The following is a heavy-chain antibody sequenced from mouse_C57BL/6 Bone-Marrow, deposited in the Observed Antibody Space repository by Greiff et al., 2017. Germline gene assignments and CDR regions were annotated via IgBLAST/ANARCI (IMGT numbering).Heavy chain of an antibody. CDR3: TSPYYDYDDAMDY. D-gene: IGHD2-4*01. V-gene: IGHV1-15*01. J-gene: IGHJ4*01. Sequence: QVQLKESGAELVRPGASVTLSCKASGYTFTDYEMHWVKQTPVHGLEWIGAIDPETGGTAYNQKFKGKAILTADKSSSTAYMELRSLTSEDSAVYYCTSPYYDYDDAMDYWGQGTSVTVSS. CDR2: IDPETGGT. CDR1: GYTFTDYE.